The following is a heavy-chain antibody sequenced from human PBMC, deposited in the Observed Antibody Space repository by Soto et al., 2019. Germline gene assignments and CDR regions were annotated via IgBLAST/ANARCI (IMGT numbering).Heavy chain of an antibody. CDR3: TKDRVPDGIYSLDY. D-gene: IGHD2-15*01. CDR1: GFSIRDYS. CDR2: IDLSGTTT. V-gene: IGHV3-23*03. J-gene: IGHJ4*02. Sequence: GVSLRLSCAASGFSIRDYSMHWVSKTPGKGLEWVSFIDLSGTTTYYRDSVKGRFTIFKDKSMNTVYLQMNSLTVEDASVYFCTKDRVPDGIYSLDYWGQGALVTVSS.